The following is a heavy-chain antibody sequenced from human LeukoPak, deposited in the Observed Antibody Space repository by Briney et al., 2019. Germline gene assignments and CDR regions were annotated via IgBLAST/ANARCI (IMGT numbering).Heavy chain of an antibody. CDR3: ARGLGSASYANDY. V-gene: IGHV6-1*01. CDR2: TYLRSKWYN. CDR1: GDSVSGNSVS. J-gene: IGHJ4*02. D-gene: IGHD3-10*01. Sequence: SQTLSLTCAISGDSVSGNSVSWNWIRQSPSRGLEWLGRTYLRSKWYNDYAVSVKSRITINPDTSKNRFSLQLNSVTPEDTAVYYCARGLGSASYANDYWGQGTLVTVSS.